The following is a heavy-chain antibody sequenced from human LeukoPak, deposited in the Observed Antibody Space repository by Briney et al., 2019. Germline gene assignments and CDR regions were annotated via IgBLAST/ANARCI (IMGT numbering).Heavy chain of an antibody. CDR1: GFTFSSYW. CDR3: TKNGGYSDAFDI. V-gene: IGHV3-74*01. J-gene: IGHJ3*02. CDR2: INSDGSTT. D-gene: IGHD3-10*01. Sequence: GGSLRLSCAASGFTFSSYWMHWVRQAPGKGLVWVSRINSDGSTTRYADSVKGRFTISRDNSKHSLYLQMNSLRTEDTALYYCTKNGGYSDAFDIWGQGTMVTVSS.